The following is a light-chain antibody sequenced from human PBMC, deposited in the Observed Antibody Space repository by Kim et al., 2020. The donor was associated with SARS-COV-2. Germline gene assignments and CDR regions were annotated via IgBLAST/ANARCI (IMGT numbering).Light chain of an antibody. J-gene: IGLJ1*01. V-gene: IGLV2-8*01. CDR3: SSYAGSKKKV. CDR2: EVS. CDR1: SSDVVGNND. Sequence: VAAPCTGTSSDVVGNNDVCWYQQNPGKAPKRRNYEVSTRPSGVPDRFSGYKSGNTASLTVSGLQAEDEADYHCSSYAGSKKKVFGTGTKVTVL.